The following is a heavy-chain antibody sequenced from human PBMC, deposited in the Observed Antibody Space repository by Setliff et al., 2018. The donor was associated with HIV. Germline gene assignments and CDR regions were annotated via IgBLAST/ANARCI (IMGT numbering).Heavy chain of an antibody. CDR3: ARSNPGITAGLLAY. Sequence: PSETLSLTCNISGVSIPTNYWNWIRQPAGKGLEWIGRIYTTGGTNYDPALKSRVTMSIDTSKNQISLKLNSVTAADTATYYCARSNPGITAGLLAYWGPGTLVTVSS. D-gene: IGHD6-13*01. V-gene: IGHV4-4*07. J-gene: IGHJ4*02. CDR2: IYTTGGT. CDR1: GVSIPTNY.